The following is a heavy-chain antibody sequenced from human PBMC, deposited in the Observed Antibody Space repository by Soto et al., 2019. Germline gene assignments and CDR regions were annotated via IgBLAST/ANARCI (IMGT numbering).Heavy chain of an antibody. CDR3: VRGPGAYVYFGFDI. CDR2: INTHGDKA. J-gene: IGHJ3*02. V-gene: IGHV3-74*01. D-gene: IGHD3-9*01. CDR1: RFSNSW. Sequence: GGSLRLSCAASRFSNSWLHWVRHFPGNGPVWVSRINTHGDKADYADFVKGRFTMSRDYATDTVYLQMNNLRVEDTAVYYCVRGPGAYVYFGFDIWGQGTMVTVSS.